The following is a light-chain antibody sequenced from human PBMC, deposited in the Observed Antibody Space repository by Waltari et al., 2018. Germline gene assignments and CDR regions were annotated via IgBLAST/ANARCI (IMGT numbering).Light chain of an antibody. V-gene: IGKV2-29*03. Sequence: EIVMTQTPFSLSVTPGQSDSISCRSSRSLPDANGKSYLSWYLQRAGQSPQLLIYEASSRFSGVPDRFSGSGSGTDFTLKISRVEAEDVGVYYCMQGKNLRAFGQGTKVEI. J-gene: IGKJ1*01. CDR3: MQGKNLRA. CDR1: RSLPDANGKSY. CDR2: EAS.